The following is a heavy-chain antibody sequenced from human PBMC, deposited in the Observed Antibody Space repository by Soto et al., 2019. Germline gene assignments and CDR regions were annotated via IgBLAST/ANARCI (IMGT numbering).Heavy chain of an antibody. D-gene: IGHD4-17*01. Sequence: QVQLVQSGAEEKKPGASVKVSCKASGYTFTSYAMHWVRQAPGQRLEWMGWINAGNGNTKYSQKIQGRGTITRDAAASTAYRELSGLRSEETVVDFCARIGIPTVTTSRIPQSLGYYGRDFWGQGTTVTVSS. CDR1: GYTFTSYA. J-gene: IGHJ6*02. CDR3: ARIGIPTVTTSRIPQSLGYYGRDF. V-gene: IGHV1-3*05. CDR2: INAGNGNT.